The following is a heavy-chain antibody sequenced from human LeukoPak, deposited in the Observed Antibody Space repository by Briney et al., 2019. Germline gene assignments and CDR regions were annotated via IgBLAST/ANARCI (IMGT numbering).Heavy chain of an antibody. V-gene: IGHV3-73*01. J-gene: IGHJ4*02. CDR2: IRSKANSYAT. CDR3: AKVSSGWRYFDY. CDR1: GFTFSGSA. D-gene: IGHD6-19*01. Sequence: PGGSLKLSCAASGFTFSGSAMHWVRQASGKGLEWVGRIRSKANSYATAYAASVKGRLTISRDDSKNTAYLQMNSLRAEDTAVYYCAKVSSGWRYFDYWGQGTLVTVSS.